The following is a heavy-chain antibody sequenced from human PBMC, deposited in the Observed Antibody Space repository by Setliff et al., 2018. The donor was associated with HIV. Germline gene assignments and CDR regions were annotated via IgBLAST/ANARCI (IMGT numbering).Heavy chain of an antibody. D-gene: IGHD3-22*01. V-gene: IGHV4-30-4*01. Sequence: SETLSLTCTVSGGSVSSSDYYWNWIRQPPGKGLEWIGHIHYSVNTYYNPSLKSRVLISVDTSKNQFSLRLSSVTAADTAVYYCVRETGQYYYDNSGYYYAYDFDHWGQGTLVTVSS. CDR3: VRETGQYYYDNSGYYYAYDFDH. CDR1: GGSVSSSDYY. J-gene: IGHJ4*02. CDR2: IHYSVNT.